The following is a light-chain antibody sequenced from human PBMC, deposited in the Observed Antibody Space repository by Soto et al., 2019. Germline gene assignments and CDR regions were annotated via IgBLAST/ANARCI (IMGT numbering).Light chain of an antibody. Sequence: SSELTQPPSVSVSPGQTASITCSGDKLGDKYACWYQQKPGQSPVLVIYQDSKRPSGIPERFSGSNSGNTATLTISGTQAMDEADYYCQAWDSNLVFGGGTQLTVL. CDR1: KLGDKY. V-gene: IGLV3-1*01. J-gene: IGLJ2*01. CDR2: QDS. CDR3: QAWDSNLV.